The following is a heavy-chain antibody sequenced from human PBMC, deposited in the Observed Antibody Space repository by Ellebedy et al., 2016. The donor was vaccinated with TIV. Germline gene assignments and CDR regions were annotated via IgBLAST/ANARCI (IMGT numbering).Heavy chain of an antibody. Sequence: GESLKISCAASGFTFDDYAMHWVRQAPGKGLEWVSLISGDGGSTYYADSVKGRFTISRNNAKNTLHLQMDGLRAEDTAVYYCARQGDCSGAGCYRRSHFDLWGRGTLVTVSS. J-gene: IGHJ4*02. D-gene: IGHD2-2*01. CDR1: GFTFDDYA. V-gene: IGHV3-43*02. CDR3: ARQGDCSGAGCYRRSHFDL. CDR2: ISGDGGST.